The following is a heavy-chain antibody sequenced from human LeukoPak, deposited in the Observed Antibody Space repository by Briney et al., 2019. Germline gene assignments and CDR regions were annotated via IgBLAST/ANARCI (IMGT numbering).Heavy chain of an antibody. J-gene: IGHJ3*02. CDR3: ARGSIWSGYYWSAFDI. Sequence: SETLSLTCTVSGGSVSSGSYYWSWIRQPPGTGLEWIVYIYYSGSTNYNPSLKSRVTISVDTSKNQFSLKLSSVTAADTAVYYCARGSIWSGYYWSAFDIWGQGTMVTVSS. CDR2: IYYSGST. CDR1: GGSVSSGSYY. V-gene: IGHV4-61*01. D-gene: IGHD3-3*01.